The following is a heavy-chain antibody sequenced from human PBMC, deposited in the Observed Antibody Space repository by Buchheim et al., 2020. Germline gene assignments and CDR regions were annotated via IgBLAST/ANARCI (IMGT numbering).Heavy chain of an antibody. Sequence: QVQLVQSGAEVKKPGASVKLSCTASGVTSTGYYMHWVRQAPGQGLEWMGTINPSVGAATYAQRFRGRVTITSDTSQSTFSMDMSSLTSEDTALYYCAKSRMWFSGNSWG. CDR3: AKSRMWFSGNS. CDR2: INPSVGAA. D-gene: IGHD2-21*01. CDR1: GVTSTGYY. J-gene: IGHJ5*01. V-gene: IGHV1-46*03.